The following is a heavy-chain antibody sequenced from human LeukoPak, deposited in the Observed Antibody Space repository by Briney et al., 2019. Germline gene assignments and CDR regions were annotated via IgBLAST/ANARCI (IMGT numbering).Heavy chain of an antibody. CDR3: ARGFRGWYAEGFDY. V-gene: IGHV3-7*01. CDR2: INQDGSAK. CDR1: GFSFGSYW. J-gene: IGHJ4*02. D-gene: IGHD6-19*01. Sequence: GGSLRLSCAASGFSFGSYWMSWVRQAPGKGLEWVAYINQDGSAKYYVDSVKGRFSISRDNAKNSLYLQMHSLRAEDTAVYYCARGFRGWYAEGFDYWGQGTLVTVSS.